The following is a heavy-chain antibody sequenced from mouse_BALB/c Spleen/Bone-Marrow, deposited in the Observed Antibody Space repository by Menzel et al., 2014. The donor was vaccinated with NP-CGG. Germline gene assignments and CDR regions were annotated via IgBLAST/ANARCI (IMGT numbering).Heavy chain of an antibody. J-gene: IGHJ2*01. CDR3: ARLGLYGSHDN. Sequence: EVKAEESGGGLVQPGGSLNLACVASGFDFGRYWMSWARQAPGKGLEWIGEINPGSRTINYSPSLKDKFIISRDNGKNALYLQMSKVRSEDSALYYCARLGLYGSHDNWGQGTTLTVSS. CDR1: GFDFGRYW. V-gene: IGHV4-2*02. CDR2: INPGSRTI. D-gene: IGHD1-2*01.